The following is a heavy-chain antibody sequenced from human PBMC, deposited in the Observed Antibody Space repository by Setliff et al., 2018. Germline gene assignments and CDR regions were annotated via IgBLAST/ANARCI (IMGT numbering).Heavy chain of an antibody. V-gene: IGHV3-48*01. CDR3: AKVPIWGSVDY. CDR1: GFNFMNYG. Sequence: GGSLRLSCAASGFNFMNYGRNWVRQAPGEGLEWVSYISSISSSTIYYADSVKGRFTVSRDNAKNTLYLQMNSLRAEDTALYYCAKVPIWGSVDYWGQGTLVTVSS. CDR2: ISSISSSTI. J-gene: IGHJ4*02. D-gene: IGHD3-16*01.